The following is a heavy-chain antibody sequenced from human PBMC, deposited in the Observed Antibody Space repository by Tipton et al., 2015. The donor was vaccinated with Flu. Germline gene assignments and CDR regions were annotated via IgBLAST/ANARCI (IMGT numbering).Heavy chain of an antibody. D-gene: IGHD6-6*01. CDR3: ARAVGGSSSY. Sequence: SLRLSCAASGFTFSSYWMHWVRQAPGKGLEWVANIKQDGSVKYYVDSVKGRFTISRDIAKNSLYLQMNSLRAEDTAVYYCARAVGGSSSYWGQGTLVTVSS. CDR2: IKQDGSVK. V-gene: IGHV3-7*01. CDR1: GFTFSSYW. J-gene: IGHJ4*02.